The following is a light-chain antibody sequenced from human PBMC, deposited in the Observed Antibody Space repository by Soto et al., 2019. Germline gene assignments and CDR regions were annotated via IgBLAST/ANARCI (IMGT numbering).Light chain of an antibody. CDR2: EVS. CDR1: SSDVGSYNL. V-gene: IGLV2-23*02. CDR3: CSYAGSSTYV. Sequence: QSPLTQPASVSGSPGQSITISYTGTSSDVGSYNLVSWYQQHPGKAPKLMIYEVSKRPSGVSNRFSGSKSGNTASLTISGLQAEDEADYYCCSYAGSSTYVFGTGT. J-gene: IGLJ1*01.